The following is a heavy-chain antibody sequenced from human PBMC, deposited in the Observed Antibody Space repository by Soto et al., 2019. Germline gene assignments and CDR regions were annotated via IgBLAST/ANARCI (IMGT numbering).Heavy chain of an antibody. CDR2: ISGSGGST. J-gene: IGHJ4*02. Sequence: GGSLRLSCAASGFTFSSYAMSWVRQAPGKGLEWVSAISGSGGSTYYADSVKGRFTISRDNSKNTLYLQMNSLRAEDTAVYYCAKSIDIITGTPYFDYWGQGTLVTVSS. CDR1: GFTFSSYA. V-gene: IGHV3-23*01. CDR3: AKSIDIITGTPYFDY. D-gene: IGHD1-7*01.